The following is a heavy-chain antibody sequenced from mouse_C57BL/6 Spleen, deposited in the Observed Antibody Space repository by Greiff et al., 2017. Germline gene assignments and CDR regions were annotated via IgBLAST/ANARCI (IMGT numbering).Heavy chain of an antibody. D-gene: IGHD1-1*01. CDR1: GYTFTDHT. V-gene: IGHV1-78*01. Sequence: QVQLQQSDAELVKPGASVKISCKVSGYTFTDHTIHWMKQRPEQGLEWIGYIYPRDGSTKYNEKFKGKATLTADKSSSAAYMQLNSLTSEDSAVYFCARRNYYYGSSSYYFDYWGQGTTLTVSS. J-gene: IGHJ2*01. CDR3: ARRNYYYGSSSYYFDY. CDR2: IYPRDGST.